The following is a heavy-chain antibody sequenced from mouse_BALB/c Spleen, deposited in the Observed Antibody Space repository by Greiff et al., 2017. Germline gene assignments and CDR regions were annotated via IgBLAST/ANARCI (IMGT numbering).Heavy chain of an antibody. CDR2: ISSGGSYT. V-gene: IGHV5-6*02. J-gene: IGHJ1*01. D-gene: IGHD2-3*01. CDR1: GFTFSSYG. CDR3: ARHHDGNWYFDV. Sequence: EVKLVESGGDLVKPGGSLKLSCAASGFTFSSYGMSWVRQTPDKRLEWVATISSGGSYTYYPDSVKGRFTISRDNAKNTLYLQMSSLKSEDTAMYYCARHHDGNWYFDVWGAGTTVTVSS.